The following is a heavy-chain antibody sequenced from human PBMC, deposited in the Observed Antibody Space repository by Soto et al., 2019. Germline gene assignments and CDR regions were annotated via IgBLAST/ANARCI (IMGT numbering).Heavy chain of an antibody. CDR2: ISYDGSNK. D-gene: IGHD3-3*01. J-gene: IGHJ6*02. CDR1: GFTFSSYG. CDR3: AKSEIQYDGWSGYWYYYYGRDV. V-gene: IGHV3-30*18. Sequence: PGVSLRLSCAASGFTFSSYGMHWVRQAPGKGLEWVAVISYDGSNKYYADSVKGRFTISRDNSKNTLYLQMNSLRAEDTAVYYCAKSEIQYDGWSGYWYYYYGRDVWGQVTTVTVSS.